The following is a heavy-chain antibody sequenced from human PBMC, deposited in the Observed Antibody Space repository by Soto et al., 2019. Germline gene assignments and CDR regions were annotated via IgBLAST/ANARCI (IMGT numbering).Heavy chain of an antibody. CDR1: GFTFSSYG. CDR2: IRNSGREI. Sequence: PGGSLRLSCAASGFTFSSYGMSWVRQAPGKGLEWVSSIRNSGREIFYAASVKGRFTISRDSSKNTLYLEMSSLRPEDTAVYYCARDRGYDAHDYYYNAMDVWGQGTTVTVS. V-gene: IGHV3-23*01. CDR3: ARDRGYDAHDYYYNAMDV. D-gene: IGHD2-15*01. J-gene: IGHJ6*02.